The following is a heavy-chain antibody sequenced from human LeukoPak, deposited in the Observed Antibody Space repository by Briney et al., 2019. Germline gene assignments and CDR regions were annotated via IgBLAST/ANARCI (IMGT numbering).Heavy chain of an antibody. J-gene: IGHJ6*02. D-gene: IGHD3-10*01. CDR1: GYTFTSYG. CDR2: ISAYNGKT. V-gene: IGHV1-18*01. CDR3: ARDFRYYGSGQYGMDV. Sequence: ASVKVSCKASGYTFTSYGISWVRQAPGQGLEWMGWISAYNGKTNDAQKLQGRDTMTTDTSTCTCYMELRSLRSDDTAVYYCARDFRYYGSGQYGMDVWGQGTTVTVSS.